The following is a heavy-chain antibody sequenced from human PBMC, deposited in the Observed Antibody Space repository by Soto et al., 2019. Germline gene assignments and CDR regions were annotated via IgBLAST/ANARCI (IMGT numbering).Heavy chain of an antibody. D-gene: IGHD3-3*01. CDR2: TRNMANSYTT. CDR1: GFSVSDHY. V-gene: IGHV3-72*01. CDR3: ASSLDDHRDFDY. J-gene: IGHJ4*02. Sequence: EVQLVESGGGLVQSGGSLRLSCVASGFSVSDHYMDWVRQAPGKGLEWVGRTRNMANSYTTEYAASVKDRFTISRDDSKNVVFLQMDSLKSEDTAVCFCASSLDDHRDFDYWGQGTLVTVSS.